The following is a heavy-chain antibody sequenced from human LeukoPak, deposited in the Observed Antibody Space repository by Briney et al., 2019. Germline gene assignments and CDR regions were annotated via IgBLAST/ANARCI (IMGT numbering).Heavy chain of an antibody. J-gene: IGHJ5*02. V-gene: IGHV3-48*03. Sequence: PGGSLRLSCAASGFTFSSYEMNWVRQAPGKGLEWVSYISSSGSTIYYADSVKGRFTISRDNAKNSLYLQMNSLRAEDTAVYYCARVGYRKGDWFDPWGQGTLVTVSS. CDR2: ISSSGSTI. D-gene: IGHD3-16*02. CDR3: ARVGYRKGDWFDP. CDR1: GFTFSSYE.